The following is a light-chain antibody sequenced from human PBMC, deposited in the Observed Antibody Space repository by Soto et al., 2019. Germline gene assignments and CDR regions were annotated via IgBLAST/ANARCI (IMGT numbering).Light chain of an antibody. CDR3: QNDSRVPV. CDR1: QDIRNC. CDR2: AAS. J-gene: IGKJ1*01. Sequence: DIQMTQSPTSLSASVGDRVTITCRASQDIRNCVAWYQQKPGNAPTLLIYAASTLQSGVQTRFSGSGSGTDFTITISRLHAEVVATYFCQNDSRVPVFGPGTKVEIK. V-gene: IGKV1-27*01.